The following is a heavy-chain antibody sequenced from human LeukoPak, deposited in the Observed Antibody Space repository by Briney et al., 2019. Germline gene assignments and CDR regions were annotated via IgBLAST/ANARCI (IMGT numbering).Heavy chain of an antibody. CDR3: ARACSGGSCSPYFQH. CDR1: GGSFSGYY. CDR2: INHSGST. J-gene: IGHJ1*01. V-gene: IGHV4-34*01. D-gene: IGHD2-15*01. Sequence: SETLSLTCAVYGGSFSGYYWSWIRQPPGKGLEWIGEINHSGSTNYNPSLKSRVTISVDTSKNQFSLKLSSVTAADTAVYYCARACSGGSCSPYFQHWGQGTLVTVSS.